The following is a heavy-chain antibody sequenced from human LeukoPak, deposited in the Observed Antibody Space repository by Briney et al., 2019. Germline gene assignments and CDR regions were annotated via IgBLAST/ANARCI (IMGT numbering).Heavy chain of an antibody. CDR2: IWNDGSKK. D-gene: IGHD6-25*01. CDR3: ARRSESEISYYFHGMDV. V-gene: IGHV3-33*01. CDR1: GFSFRAYG. J-gene: IGHJ6*04. Sequence: GRSLRLSCTTPGFSFRAYGMHWVRQAPGKGLEWVAIIWNDGSKKYYADSVTGRFTISRDDSKNTLFLQMNSLRAEDTAMYYCARRSESEISYYFHGMDVWGKGTTVTVSS.